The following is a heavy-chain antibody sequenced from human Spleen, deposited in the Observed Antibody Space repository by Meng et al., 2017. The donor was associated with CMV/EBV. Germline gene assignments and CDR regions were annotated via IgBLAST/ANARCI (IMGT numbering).Heavy chain of an antibody. J-gene: IGHJ5*02. Sequence: GSLRLSCGVYGGFLSNFYWNWIRQSPGKGLEWIGEINYSGNTNYNPSLKSRVTISVDESKNQFHLKLTSVTAADTAVYYCARISESRLFPFDPWGQGTQVTVSS. CDR3: ARISESRLFPFDP. D-gene: IGHD1-14*01. CDR1: GGFLSNFY. CDR2: INYSGNT. V-gene: IGHV4-34*01.